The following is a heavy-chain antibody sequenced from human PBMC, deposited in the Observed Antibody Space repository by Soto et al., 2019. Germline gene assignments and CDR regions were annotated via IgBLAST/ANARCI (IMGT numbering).Heavy chain of an antibody. CDR2: IDGSSDYT. J-gene: IGHJ4*02. Sequence: PGGSLRLSCTASGFIFNDYYMSWIRQPPGKGLEWLAYIDGSSDYTNSADSVKGRFTISRDNAKNSVFLQMNNLRADDTAVYYCARDRRFSSTNYFDFWGRGTLVTVSS. D-gene: IGHD2-8*01. CDR3: ARDRRFSSTNYFDF. V-gene: IGHV3-11*06. CDR1: GFIFNDYY.